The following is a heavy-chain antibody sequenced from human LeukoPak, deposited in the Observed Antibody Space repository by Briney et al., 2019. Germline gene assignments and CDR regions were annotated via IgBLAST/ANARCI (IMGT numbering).Heavy chain of an antibody. CDR1: GGSFSRYY. CDR3: ARVWETTVTTGYYYYYMDV. V-gene: IGHV4-34*01. Sequence: SETLSLTCAVYGGSFSRYYWTWIRQPPGKGLEWIGEINHSGSANYNPSLKSRVTISVDASKNQFSLKLSSVTAADTAVYYCARVWETTVTTGYYYYYMDVWGKGTTVTISS. D-gene: IGHD4-17*01. J-gene: IGHJ6*03. CDR2: INHSGSA.